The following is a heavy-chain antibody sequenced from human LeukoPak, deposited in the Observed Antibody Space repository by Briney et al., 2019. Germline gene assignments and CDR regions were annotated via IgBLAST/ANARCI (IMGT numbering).Heavy chain of an antibody. CDR3: ARGRFYSGYVDY. CDR2: INHSGST. V-gene: IGHV4-34*01. Sequence: PSETLSLTCAVYGGSFSGYYWSWIRQPPGRGLEWIGGINHSGSTNYNPSLKSRVTISVDTSKNQFSLKLSSVTAADTAVYYCARGRFYSGYVDYWGQGTLVIVSS. J-gene: IGHJ4*02. D-gene: IGHD1-26*01. CDR1: GGSFSGYY.